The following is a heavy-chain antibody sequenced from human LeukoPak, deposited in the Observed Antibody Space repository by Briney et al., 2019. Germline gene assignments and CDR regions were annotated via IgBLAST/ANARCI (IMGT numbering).Heavy chain of an antibody. J-gene: IGHJ4*02. D-gene: IGHD3-10*01. CDR2: INHSGST. V-gene: IGHV4-34*01. Sequence: SETLSLTCAVYGGSFSGYYWSWIRQPPGKGLEWIGEINHSGSTNYNPSLKSRVTISVDTSKNQISLKLSSVTAADTAVYYCARDERYYGSGKSFVVFDYWGQGTLVTVSS. CDR1: GGSFSGYY. CDR3: ARDERYYGSGKSFVVFDY.